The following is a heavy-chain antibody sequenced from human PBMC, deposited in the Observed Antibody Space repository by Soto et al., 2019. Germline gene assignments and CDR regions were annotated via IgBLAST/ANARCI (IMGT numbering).Heavy chain of an antibody. V-gene: IGHV3-13*01. J-gene: IGHJ4*02. Sequence: PGGSLRLSCEASGFTFSGFDMYWVRQPTGKGLEWVATIGTAGDTYYAVSVEGRFTISRDNAKNSLSLQVHSLRAGDTAVYFCARGQEVGAHFFDSWGQGTQVTVSS. CDR3: ARGQEVGAHFFDS. CDR1: GFTFSGFD. CDR2: IGTAGDT. D-gene: IGHD2-15*01.